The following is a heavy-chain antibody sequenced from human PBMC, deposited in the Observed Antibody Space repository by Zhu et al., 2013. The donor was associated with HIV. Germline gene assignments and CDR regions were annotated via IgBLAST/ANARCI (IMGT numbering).Heavy chain of an antibody. CDR1: GGSMNMYY. J-gene: IGHJ2*01. CDR2: VYSNGRA. D-gene: IGHD1-1*01. CDR3: ARYRGGYDWNVSWFFDI. Sequence: QVQLRESGPRLVKPSETLSLTCSVSGGSMNMYYWGWIRQSPGKGLEWIGSVYSNGRADYTASLKGRVTIAVDKSKNKFSLRLTSVTVADTATYYCARYRGGYDWNVSWFFDIWGPGAHVCVSS. V-gene: IGHV4-59*01.